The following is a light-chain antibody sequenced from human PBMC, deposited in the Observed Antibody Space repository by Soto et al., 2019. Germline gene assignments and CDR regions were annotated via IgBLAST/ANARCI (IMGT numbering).Light chain of an antibody. Sequence: EIVMTQSPATLSVSPGETAPLSCRASQSVSYNLAWYQQKPGQGPRLLIYGAFTRATGIQARFSGSGSGTDFTLTISSLQSEDFAVYYCEQYKNWPTLTLGGGTKVEIK. J-gene: IGKJ4*01. CDR3: EQYKNWPTLT. CDR1: QSVSYN. V-gene: IGKV3-15*01. CDR2: GAF.